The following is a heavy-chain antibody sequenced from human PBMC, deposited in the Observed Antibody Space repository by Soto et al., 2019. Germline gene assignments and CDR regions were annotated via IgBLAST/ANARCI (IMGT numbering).Heavy chain of an antibody. J-gene: IGHJ4*02. V-gene: IGHV1-46*01. Sequence: QVQLVQSGAAVRKPGASVGVSCKASDHTFSNFYMSWVRQTPGQGLEWMGKINPDGGATTYAQNFQGRLAITSDTSSYTVYMELTGLTSDDTAVYYCARGRSNVVWGQGTQVTVSS. CDR1: DHTFSNFY. CDR3: ARGRSNVV. D-gene: IGHD4-4*01. CDR2: INPDGGAT.